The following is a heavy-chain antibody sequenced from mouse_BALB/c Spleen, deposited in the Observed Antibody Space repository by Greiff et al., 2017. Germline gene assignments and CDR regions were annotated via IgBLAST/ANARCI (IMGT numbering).Heavy chain of an antibody. CDR1: GDSITSGY. J-gene: IGHJ2*01. CDR2: ISYSGST. Sequence: EVKVIESGPSLVKPSQTLSLTCSVTGDSITSGYWNWIRKFPGNKLEYMGYISYSGSTYYNPSLKSRISITRDTSKNQYYLQLNSVTTEDTATYYCARYPSYYGSSYVDYWGQGTTLTVSS. V-gene: IGHV3-8*02. CDR3: ARYPSYYGSSYVDY. D-gene: IGHD1-1*01.